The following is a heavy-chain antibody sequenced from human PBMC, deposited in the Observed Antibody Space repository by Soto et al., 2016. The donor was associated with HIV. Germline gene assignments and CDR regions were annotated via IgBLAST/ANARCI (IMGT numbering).Heavy chain of an antibody. CDR1: GGSFGGYY. V-gene: IGHV4-34*02. CDR3: ARRDSYGSWSGYVDS. CDR2: ISHSGDT. D-gene: IGHD3-3*01. Sequence: QVRLEQWGAGMLKPSETLSLFCSVYGGSFGGYYWTWIRQSPTMGLEWIGEISHSGDTTYNPSLKSRATISQDTSKVQFYLSIHSLXAADTATYYCARRDSYGSWSGYVDSWSQGTPGHRLL. J-gene: IGHJ4*02.